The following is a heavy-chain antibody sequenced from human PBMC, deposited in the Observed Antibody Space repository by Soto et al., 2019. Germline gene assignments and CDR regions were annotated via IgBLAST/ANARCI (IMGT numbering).Heavy chain of an antibody. CDR1: GFTFSNYV. CDR2: ISNSGGST. V-gene: IGHV3-23*01. J-gene: IGHJ4*02. CDR3: AKEDVGGYYYSGL. D-gene: IGHD1-26*01. Sequence: EVPLLESGGGLVQPGGSLRISCAASGFTFSNYVMSWVRQAPGKGLEWVSSISNSGGSTYYADSVKGRFTISRDNSKNTLYRQMNSLRAEATAVYYCAKEDVGGYYYSGLWGRGTLVTVSS.